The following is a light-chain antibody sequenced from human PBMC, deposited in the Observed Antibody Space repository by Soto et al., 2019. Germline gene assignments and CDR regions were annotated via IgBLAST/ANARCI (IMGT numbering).Light chain of an antibody. CDR1: QDIAIY. Sequence: IQLTQSPSSLSASVGDRVTITCRASQDIAIYLAWHQQKPGEAPKLLIYAASTLYGGVPSRFSGSGSGTDFALTITSLQAEDFATYYCQQLRMYPSTFGGGTKVEIK. CDR3: QQLRMYPST. CDR2: AAS. J-gene: IGKJ4*01. V-gene: IGKV1-9*01.